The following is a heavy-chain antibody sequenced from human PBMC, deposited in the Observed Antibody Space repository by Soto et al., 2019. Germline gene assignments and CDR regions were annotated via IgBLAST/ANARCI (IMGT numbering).Heavy chain of an antibody. Sequence: SGRTRLHPTQTLTLTCPFSGFSLSPSGVGVCWIRQPPGKALEWLALIYWDDDKRYSPSLKSRLTITKDTSKNQVVLTMTNMDPVDTDIYYCARTSTNWFDPWGQGTLVTVSS. CDR3: ARTSTNWFDP. V-gene: IGHV2-5*02. J-gene: IGHJ5*02. CDR2: IYWDDDK. CDR1: GFSLSPSGVG. D-gene: IGHD4-17*01.